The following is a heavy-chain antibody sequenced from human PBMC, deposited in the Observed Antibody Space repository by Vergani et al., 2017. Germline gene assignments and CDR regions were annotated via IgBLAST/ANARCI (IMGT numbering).Heavy chain of an antibody. CDR2: ISYDGSNK. J-gene: IGHJ6*02. CDR3: AKDLGDIVVVPAAIGSYYYGMDV. Sequence: VQLVESGGGLVQPGGSLRLSCAASGFTFFSYGMHWVRQAPGEGLVWVAAISYDGSNKYYADSVKGRFTISRDSSKNMLYLQMNSLRAEDTAVYYCAKDLGDIVVVPAAIGSYYYGMDVWGQGTTVTVSS. CDR1: GFTFFSYG. D-gene: IGHD2-2*02. V-gene: IGHV3-30*18.